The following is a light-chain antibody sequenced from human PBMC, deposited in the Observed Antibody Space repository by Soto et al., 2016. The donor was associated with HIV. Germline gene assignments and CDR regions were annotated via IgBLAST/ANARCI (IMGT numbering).Light chain of an antibody. CDR1: NIGSKS. V-gene: IGLV3-21*03. J-gene: IGLJ1*01. Sequence: SYVLTQPPSVSVAPGKTARLTCGGNNIGSKSVHWYQQKPGQAPVLVVYDDTDRPSGIPERFSGSNSGDTATLTISRVEAGDEADYYCQVWDSSTNHNVFGTGTKVTVL. CDR2: DDT. CDR3: QVWDSSTNHNV.